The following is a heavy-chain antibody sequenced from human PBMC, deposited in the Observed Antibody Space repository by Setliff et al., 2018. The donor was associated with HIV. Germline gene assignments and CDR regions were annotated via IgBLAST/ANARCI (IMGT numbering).Heavy chain of an antibody. Sequence: ESLKISCKGSGYTFTSYWIAWVRQMPGKGLEWMGIIYPVDSDTRYSPSFQGQVTISVDKSVNTAYLQWSSLKASDTAIYYCARKIDYYYYMDIWGKGTTVTVSS. CDR3: ARKIDYYYYMDI. V-gene: IGHV5-51*01. CDR1: GYTFTSYW. J-gene: IGHJ6*03. CDR2: IYPVDSDT.